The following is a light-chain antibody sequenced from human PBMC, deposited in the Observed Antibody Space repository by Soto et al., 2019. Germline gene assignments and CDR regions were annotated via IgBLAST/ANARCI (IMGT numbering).Light chain of an antibody. CDR3: QQYNNWPPWT. CDR2: GAS. CDR1: QSVSSN. V-gene: IGKV3-15*01. J-gene: IGKJ1*01. Sequence: EIVMTQSPATLSVTPGDSVTLSCRASQSVSSNLAWYQQKPGQAPRLLIYGASTRATGIPARFSGSGSGTEFTLTISSLQSEDFAVYYCQQYNNWPPWTFGQGTKVDNK.